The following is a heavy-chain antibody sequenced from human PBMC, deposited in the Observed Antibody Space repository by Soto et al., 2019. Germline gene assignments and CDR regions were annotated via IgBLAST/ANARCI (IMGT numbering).Heavy chain of an antibody. CDR1: GGTFSSYA. D-gene: IGHD2-2*01. Sequence: GASVKVSCKASGGTFSSYAISWVRQAPGQGLEWMGGISAYNGNTDYAQKLQGRVTMTTDTSTSTAYMELRSLRSDDTAVYYCARDVPNIVVVPAALGDNWFDPWGQGTLVTVSS. J-gene: IGHJ5*02. V-gene: IGHV1-18*01. CDR3: ARDVPNIVVVPAALGDNWFDP. CDR2: ISAYNGNT.